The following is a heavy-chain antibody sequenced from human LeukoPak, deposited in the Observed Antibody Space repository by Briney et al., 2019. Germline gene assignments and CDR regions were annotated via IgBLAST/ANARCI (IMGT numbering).Heavy chain of an antibody. D-gene: IGHD3-16*01. CDR2: IYTSGST. Sequence: SETLSLTCTVSGGSISSYYWSWIRQPAGKGLEWIGRIYTSGSTNYNPSLKGRVTMSVDTSKNQFSLKLSSVTAADTAVYYCARVPVVGDTYYFDYWGQGTLVTVSS. CDR3: ARVPVVGDTYYFDY. J-gene: IGHJ4*02. CDR1: GGSISSYY. V-gene: IGHV4-4*07.